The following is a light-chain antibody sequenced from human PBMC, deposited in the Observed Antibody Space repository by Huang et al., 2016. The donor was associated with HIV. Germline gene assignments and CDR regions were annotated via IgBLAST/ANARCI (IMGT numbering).Light chain of an antibody. Sequence: DIQMTQSPSTLSASVGDRVTITCRASQSISSWLAWYQQKPGKAPKLLIYKASSLESGVPSRFSGSGSGTECTLTISSLQPDDFATYYCQQYNSYSFTFGPGTKVDIK. CDR3: QQYNSYSFT. CDR2: KAS. V-gene: IGKV1-5*03. CDR1: QSISSW. J-gene: IGKJ3*01.